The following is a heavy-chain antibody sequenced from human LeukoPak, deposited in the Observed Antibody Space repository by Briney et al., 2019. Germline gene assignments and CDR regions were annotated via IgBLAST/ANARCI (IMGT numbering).Heavy chain of an antibody. CDR3: ARDLCDFHDDPYFDY. V-gene: IGHV3-33*01. Sequence: GGSLRLSCAASGFTSSSYGLHWVRQAPGKGLEWVAVIWYDGSNKYYADSVKGRFTISRDNSKNTLYLQMNSLRAEDTAVYCCARDLCDFHDDPYFDYWGQGTLVTVSS. J-gene: IGHJ4*02. CDR1: GFTSSSYG. D-gene: IGHD1-1*01. CDR2: IWYDGSNK.